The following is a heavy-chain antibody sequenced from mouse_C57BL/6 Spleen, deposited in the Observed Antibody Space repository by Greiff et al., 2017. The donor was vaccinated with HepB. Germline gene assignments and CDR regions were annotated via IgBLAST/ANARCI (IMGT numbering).Heavy chain of an antibody. CDR1: GYTFTSYW. CDR2: IDPSDSYT. Sequence: VQLQQPGAELVRPGTSVKLSCKASGYTFTSYWMHGVKQRPGQGLEWIGVIDPSDSYTNYNQKFKGKATLTVDTSSSTAYMQLSSLTSEDSAVYYCASRAFAYWGQGTLVTVSA. V-gene: IGHV1-59*01. J-gene: IGHJ3*01. CDR3: ASRAFAY.